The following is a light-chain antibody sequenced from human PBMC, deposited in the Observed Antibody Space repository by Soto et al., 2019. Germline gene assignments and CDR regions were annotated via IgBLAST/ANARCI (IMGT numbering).Light chain of an antibody. CDR2: EVS. CDR1: SSDVGAYNY. J-gene: IGLJ1*01. V-gene: IGLV2-8*01. CDR3: SSYAGRNILFYA. Sequence: QSVLTQPPSASGSPGQSVTISCTGTSSDVGAYNYVSWYQQHPGKAPKLMIYEVSKRPSGVPDRFSGSKSGNTASLTVSGLQAEDEADYYCSSYAGRNILFYALGTGTKVTVL.